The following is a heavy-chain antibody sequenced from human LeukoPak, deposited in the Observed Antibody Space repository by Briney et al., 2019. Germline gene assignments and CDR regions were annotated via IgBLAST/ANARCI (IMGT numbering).Heavy chain of an antibody. CDR2: ISGSGGST. CDR3: AKVLSIVVVPAAMGEIDY. Sequence: GGSLRLSCAASGFTFSSYAMGWVRQAPGKGLEWVSAISGSGGSTYYADSVKGRFTISRDNSKNTLYLQMNSLRAEDTAVYYCAKVLSIVVVPAAMGEIDYWGQGTLVTVSS. V-gene: IGHV3-23*01. J-gene: IGHJ4*02. CDR1: GFTFSSYA. D-gene: IGHD2-2*01.